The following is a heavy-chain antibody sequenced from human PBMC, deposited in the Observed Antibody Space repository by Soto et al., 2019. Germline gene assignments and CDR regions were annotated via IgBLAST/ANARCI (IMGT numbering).Heavy chain of an antibody. J-gene: IGHJ1*01. CDR1: GGTFSSYA. CDR2: IIPIFGTA. V-gene: IGHV1-69*13. D-gene: IGHD2-2*01. CDR3: AREYPSLSSTWREHFQP. Sequence: SVKVSCKASGGTFSSYAISWVRQAPGQGLEWMGGIIPIFGTANYAQKFQGRVTITADESTSTAYMELSSLRFEDTAVYYCAREYPSLSSTWREHFQPWGQGTLVTVS.